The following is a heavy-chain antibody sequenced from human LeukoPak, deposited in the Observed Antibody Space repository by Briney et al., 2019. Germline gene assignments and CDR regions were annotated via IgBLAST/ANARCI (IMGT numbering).Heavy chain of an antibody. CDR3: ARDLYCSSTSCVDY. J-gene: IGHJ4*02. CDR2: IYHSGST. V-gene: IGHV4-30-2*01. Sequence: SETLSLTCTVSGGSISSGGYYWSWIRQPPGKGLEWIGYIYHSGSTYYNPSLKSRATISVDRSKNQFSLKLSSVTAADTAVYYCARDLYCSSTSCVDYWGQGTLVTVSS. D-gene: IGHD2-2*01. CDR1: GGSISSGGYY.